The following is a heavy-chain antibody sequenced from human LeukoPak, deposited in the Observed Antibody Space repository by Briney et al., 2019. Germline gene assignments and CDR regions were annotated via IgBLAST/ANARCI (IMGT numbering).Heavy chain of an antibody. CDR3: ARVMTTVTTFKTYSYGMDV. CDR2: INHSGST. J-gene: IGHJ6*02. V-gene: IGHV4-34*01. CDR1: GGSFSGSY. D-gene: IGHD4-17*01. Sequence: SETLSLTCAVYGGSFSGSYWTWIRQPPRKGLEWIGEINHSGSTNYNPSLKSRVTISLDTSKNQFSLRLSSVTAADTAVYYCARVMTTVTTFKTYSYGMDVWGQGTTVTVSS.